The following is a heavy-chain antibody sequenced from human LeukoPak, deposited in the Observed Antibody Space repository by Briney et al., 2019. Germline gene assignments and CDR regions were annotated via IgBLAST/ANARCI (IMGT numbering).Heavy chain of an antibody. D-gene: IGHD6-6*01. CDR2: ISAYNGNT. CDR1: GYTFTSYG. Sequence: ASVKVSCKASGYTFTSYGISWVRQAPGQGLEWMGWISAYNGNTNYAQKLQGRVTMTTDTSTSTAYMELRSLRSDDTAVYYCARTPLRYSSSSGGFDYWGQGTLVTVSS. J-gene: IGHJ4*02. CDR3: ARTPLRYSSSSGGFDY. V-gene: IGHV1-18*01.